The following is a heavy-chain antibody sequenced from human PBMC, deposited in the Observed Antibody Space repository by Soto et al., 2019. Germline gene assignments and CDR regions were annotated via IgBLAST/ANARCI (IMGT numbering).Heavy chain of an antibody. Sequence: SGPTLVNPTQTLTLTCSFSGFSLSTRGLGVGWIRQPPGKALECLAHIYWSGDEHYRPSLKSRLSITKDTSKNQVVLTMTNMDPVDTATYYCARGLGASPVFASDIWGKGNMVSVSS. D-gene: IGHD5-12*01. CDR1: GFSLSTRGLG. V-gene: IGHV2-5*01. CDR3: ARGLGASPVFASDI. J-gene: IGHJ3*02. CDR2: IYWSGDE.